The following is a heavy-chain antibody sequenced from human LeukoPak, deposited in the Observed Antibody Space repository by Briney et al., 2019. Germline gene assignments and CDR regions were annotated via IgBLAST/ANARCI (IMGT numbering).Heavy chain of an antibody. CDR1: GGSISNYY. CDR2: IYYSGST. J-gene: IGHJ4*02. CDR3: ARLVVGATTEYFDY. D-gene: IGHD1-26*01. V-gene: IGHV4-59*01. Sequence: SETLSLTCTVSGGSISNYYWNWIRQPPGKGLEWIGYIYYSGSTNYNPSLKSRVTISVDTSKNQFALKLSSVTAADTAVYYCARLVVGATTEYFDYWGQGTLVTVSS.